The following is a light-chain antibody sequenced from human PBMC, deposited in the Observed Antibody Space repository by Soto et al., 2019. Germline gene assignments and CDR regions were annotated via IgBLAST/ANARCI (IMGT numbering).Light chain of an antibody. V-gene: IGKV3-20*01. CDR2: SAS. J-gene: IGKJ3*01. CDR3: QQFGSSPGFT. Sequence: EIGLTQSTGTLSLSPGERATLSCRASQSINNRYLAWYQQKPGQAPRLLIYSASSRATGIPDRFSGSGSGTDFTLTISRLEPEDFAVYYCQQFGSSPGFTFGRGTKVDIK. CDR1: QSINNRY.